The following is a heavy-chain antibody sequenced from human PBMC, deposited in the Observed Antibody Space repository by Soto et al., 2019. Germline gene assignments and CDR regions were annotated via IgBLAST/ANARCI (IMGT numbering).Heavy chain of an antibody. CDR2: INAGNGNT. CDR3: ARDVGGMDV. CDR1: GYTFTSYA. J-gene: IGHJ6*02. V-gene: IGHV1-3*01. D-gene: IGHD2-15*01. Sequence: QVQLVQSGAEVKKPGASVKVSCKASGYTFTSYAMHWVRQAPGQRLEWMGWINAGNGNTKYSQKFXXRXTXXRDTSASTAYMELSSLRSEDTAVYYCARDVGGMDVWGQGTTVTVSS.